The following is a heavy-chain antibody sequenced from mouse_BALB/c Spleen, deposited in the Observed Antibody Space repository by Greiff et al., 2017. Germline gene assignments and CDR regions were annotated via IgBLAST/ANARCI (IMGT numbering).Heavy chain of an antibody. CDR1: GYSITSGYY. J-gene: IGHJ4*01. D-gene: IGHD3-3*01. CDR2: ISYDGSN. Sequence: EVHLVESGPGLVKPSQSLSLTCSVTGYSITSGYYWNWIRQFPGNKLEWMGYISYDGSNNYNPSLKNRISITRDTSKNQFFLKLNSVTTEDTATYYCARDRAFYYAMDYWGQGTSVTVSS. V-gene: IGHV3-6*02. CDR3: ARDRAFYYAMDY.